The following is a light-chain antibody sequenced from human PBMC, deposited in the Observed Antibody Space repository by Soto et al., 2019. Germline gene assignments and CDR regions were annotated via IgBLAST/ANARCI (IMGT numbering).Light chain of an antibody. V-gene: IGKV3-11*01. Sequence: EIVLTQSPATLSLSPGEGATLSCRASQSVTTYLAWYQQKPGQAPRLLIYDASNRATGVPARFSGSGSGTDFTLTNNSLEPEDFAVYYCQQRSNWPPWTFGQGTKVEIE. CDR1: QSVTTY. CDR2: DAS. CDR3: QQRSNWPPWT. J-gene: IGKJ1*01.